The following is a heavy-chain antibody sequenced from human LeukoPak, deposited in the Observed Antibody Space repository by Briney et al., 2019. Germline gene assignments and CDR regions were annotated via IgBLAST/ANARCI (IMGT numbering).Heavy chain of an antibody. CDR3: ARAPVGGRWIVVVITGPYYYYGMDV. CDR2: IIPIFGTA. V-gene: IGHV1-69*13. Sequence: SVTVSCTASGGTFSSYAISWVRQAPGQGLEWMGGIIPIFGTANYAQKFQGRVTITADESTSTAYMELSSLRSEDTAVYYCARAPVGGRWIVVVITGPYYYYGMDVWGQGTTVTVS. D-gene: IGHD3-22*01. J-gene: IGHJ6*02. CDR1: GGTFSSYA.